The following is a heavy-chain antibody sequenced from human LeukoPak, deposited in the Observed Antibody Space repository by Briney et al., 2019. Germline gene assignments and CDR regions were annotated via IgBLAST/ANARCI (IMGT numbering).Heavy chain of an antibody. CDR2: ISSGGITI. V-gene: IGHV3-11*01. Sequence: GGSLRLSCAASGFTFSDYYMSWIRQAPGKGLEWVSYISSGGITIYYADSVKGRFTISRDNVKNSLYLQMSSLRAEDTAVYYCATGYSSGWYWGQGTLVTVSS. CDR1: GFTFSDYY. CDR3: ATGYSSGWY. D-gene: IGHD6-19*01. J-gene: IGHJ4*02.